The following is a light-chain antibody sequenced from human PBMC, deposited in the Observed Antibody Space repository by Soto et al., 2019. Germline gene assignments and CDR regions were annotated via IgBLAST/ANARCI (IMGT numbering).Light chain of an antibody. CDR2: QVT. CDR1: SSDVGTRNF. Sequence: QSVLTQPASVSGSPGQSITISCTGTSSDVGTRNFVSWYQQHPGKAPKLMIYQVTNRPSGVSNRFSGSKSGNTASLTISGLQAEDEADYYCSSYTDSTNYVFGTGTMVTVL. V-gene: IGLV2-14*01. CDR3: SSYTDSTNYV. J-gene: IGLJ1*01.